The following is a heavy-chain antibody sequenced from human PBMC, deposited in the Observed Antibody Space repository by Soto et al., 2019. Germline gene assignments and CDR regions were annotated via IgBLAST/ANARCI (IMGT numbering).Heavy chain of an antibody. CDR1: GFTFSNAW. J-gene: IGHJ3*02. D-gene: IGHD3-22*01. CDR3: TTGLSYYDSSGYYAFDI. Sequence: GGSLRLSCAASGFTFSNAWMSWVRQAPGKGLEWVGRIKSKTDGGTTDYAAPVKGRFTISRDDSKNRLYLQMNSLKTEDTAVYYCTTGLSYYDSSGYYAFDIWGQGTMVTVSS. V-gene: IGHV3-15*01. CDR2: IKSKTDGGTT.